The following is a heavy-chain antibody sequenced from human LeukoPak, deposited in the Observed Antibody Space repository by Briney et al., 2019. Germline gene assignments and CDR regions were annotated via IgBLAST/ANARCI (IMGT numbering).Heavy chain of an antibody. Sequence: PGRSLRLSCAASGFTFSSYVMHWVRQAPGKGLEWVAIISYDGSNEYYADSVKGRFTISRDNSKNTVYLQMNSLRADDTAVYYCAKAPGGIVGYWGQGTLVTVSS. CDR3: AKAPGGIVGY. D-gene: IGHD3-16*01. CDR2: ISYDGSNE. CDR1: GFTFSSYV. V-gene: IGHV3-30*04. J-gene: IGHJ4*02.